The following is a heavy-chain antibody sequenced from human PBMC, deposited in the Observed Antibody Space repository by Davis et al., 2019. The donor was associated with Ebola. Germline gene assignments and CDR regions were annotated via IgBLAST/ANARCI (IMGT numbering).Heavy chain of an antibody. J-gene: IGHJ4*02. CDR2: IKSDGSTT. Sequence: PGGSLRLSCAASGFSFSSYWMHWVRHAPGKGLVWVSNIKSDGSTTNYADSVKGRFTISRDNTKNTLYLQMYSLRAEDTAVYYCARGERTVTTPLAYWGQGALVTVSS. D-gene: IGHD4-11*01. CDR1: GFSFSSYW. CDR3: ARGERTVTTPLAY. V-gene: IGHV3-74*01.